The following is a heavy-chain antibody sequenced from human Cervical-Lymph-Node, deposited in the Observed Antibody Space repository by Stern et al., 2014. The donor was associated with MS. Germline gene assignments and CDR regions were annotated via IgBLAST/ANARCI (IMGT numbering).Heavy chain of an antibody. CDR1: GYTFTSYD. CDR2: MNPNSDNT. CDR3: ARDTMVRARDCFDP. J-gene: IGHJ5*02. D-gene: IGHD3-10*01. V-gene: IGHV1-8*01. Sequence: VPLVESGAEVKKPGSSVKVSCKASGYTFTSYDINWVRQATGQGLEWMGWMNPNSDNTDYAQKFQGRVTMTRNTSISTAYMELSSLRSEDTAVYYCARDTMVRARDCFDPWGQGTLVTVSS.